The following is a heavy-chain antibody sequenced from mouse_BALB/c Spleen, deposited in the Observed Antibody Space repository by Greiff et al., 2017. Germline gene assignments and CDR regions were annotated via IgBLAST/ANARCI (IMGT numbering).Heavy chain of an antibody. CDR3: ARRDYGSYYFDY. Sequence: EVQGVESGGGLVQPGGSRKLSCAASGFTFSSFGMHWVRQAPEKGLEWVAYISSGSSTIYYADTVKGRFTISRDNPKNTLFLQMTSLRSEDTAMYYCARRDYGSYYFDYWGQGTTLTVSS. V-gene: IGHV5-17*02. CDR2: ISSGSSTI. D-gene: IGHD1-2*01. CDR1: GFTFSSFG. J-gene: IGHJ2*01.